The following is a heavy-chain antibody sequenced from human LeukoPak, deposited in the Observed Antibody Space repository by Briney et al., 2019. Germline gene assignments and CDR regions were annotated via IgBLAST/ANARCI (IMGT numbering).Heavy chain of an antibody. Sequence: GGSLRLSCAASGFTFTSYAMSWVRQAPGKGLEWVSAISGSGGSTYYADSVKGRFTISRDNSKNTLYLQMNSLRAEDTAVYSCAKRKDPYYFDYWGQGTLVTVSS. CDR2: ISGSGGST. V-gene: IGHV3-23*01. CDR3: AKRKDPYYFDY. J-gene: IGHJ4*02. CDR1: GFTFTSYA.